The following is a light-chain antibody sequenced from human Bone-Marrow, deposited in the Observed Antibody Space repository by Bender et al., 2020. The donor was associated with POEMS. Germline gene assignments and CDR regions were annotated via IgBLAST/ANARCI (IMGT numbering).Light chain of an antibody. Sequence: HSALTQPASVSGSPGQSITISCTGTNSDVGNYNLVSWYRQYPGKAPQLIIYEVKKRPSAISNRFSGSRSGITASLPISGLQPEDEADYYCCSFTADRTYVFGTETKVIV. V-gene: IGLV2-23*02. CDR2: EVK. CDR3: CSFTADRTYV. J-gene: IGLJ1*01. CDR1: NSDVGNYNL.